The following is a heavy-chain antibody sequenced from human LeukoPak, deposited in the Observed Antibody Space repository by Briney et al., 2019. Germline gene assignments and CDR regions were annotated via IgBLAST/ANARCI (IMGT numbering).Heavy chain of an antibody. D-gene: IGHD4-11*01. V-gene: IGHV4-34*01. Sequence: PSETLSLTCAVYGGSFSGYYWSWIRQPPGKGLEWIGEINHSGSTNYNPSLKSRVTISVDTSKNQFSLKLSSVTAADTAVYYCASVTSRVWGQGTTVTVSS. CDR2: INHSGST. J-gene: IGHJ6*02. CDR3: ASVTSRV. CDR1: GGSFSGYY.